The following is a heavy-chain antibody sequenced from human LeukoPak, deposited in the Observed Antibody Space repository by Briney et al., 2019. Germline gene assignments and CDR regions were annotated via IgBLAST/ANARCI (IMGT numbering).Heavy chain of an antibody. D-gene: IGHD4-17*01. Sequence: ASVKVSCKAFGYTFTGYYIHWVRQAPGQGLEWMGWIIPKSGGTNYAQKFEGRVTMTRDTSISTAYMELSRLTSDDTAVYYCARDGSPGYRDYYSDYWGQGTLVTVSS. CDR2: IIPKSGGT. CDR3: ARDGSPGYRDYYSDY. J-gene: IGHJ4*02. V-gene: IGHV1-2*02. CDR1: GYTFTGYY.